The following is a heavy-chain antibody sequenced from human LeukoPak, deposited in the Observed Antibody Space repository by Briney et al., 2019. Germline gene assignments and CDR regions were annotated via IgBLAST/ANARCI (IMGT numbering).Heavy chain of an antibody. CDR2: ISTSAGTI. CDR1: GFSFSTYE. CDR3: ARDAIDSSGFDFDY. D-gene: IGHD3-22*01. V-gene: IGHV3-48*03. J-gene: IGHJ4*02. Sequence: GGSLRLSCEASGFSFSTYEMNWIRQAPGKGLEWISYISTSAGTIYYADSVKGRFTISRDNAKNSLYLQMNSLRAEDTAVYYCARDAIDSSGFDFDYWGQGTLVTVSS.